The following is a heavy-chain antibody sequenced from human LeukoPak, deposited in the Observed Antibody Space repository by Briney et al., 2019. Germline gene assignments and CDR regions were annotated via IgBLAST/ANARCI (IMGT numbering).Heavy chain of an antibody. J-gene: IGHJ4*02. CDR1: GFTFSGSW. CDR2: INSDGSST. Sequence: PGGSLRLSCPAPGFTFSGSWRCWIRQAPGKGLVWVSRINSDGSSTTYADSVKGRFTISRDNVKNTLYLQMNRLRAEDTAVYYCAMSNYGSVFWGQGTLVTVSS. CDR3: AMSNYGSVF. D-gene: IGHD3-10*01. V-gene: IGHV3-74*01.